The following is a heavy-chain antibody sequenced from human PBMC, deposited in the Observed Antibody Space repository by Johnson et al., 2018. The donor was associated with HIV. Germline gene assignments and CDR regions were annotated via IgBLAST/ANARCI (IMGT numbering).Heavy chain of an antibody. J-gene: IGHJ3*02. CDR2: IYSGGST. CDR3: ARGNSVAARIGAFDI. Sequence: VQLVESGGGLVQPGGSLRLSCAVSGFTVSSNYMSWVRQAPGKGLEWVSVIYSGGSTYYTVSVKGRFTISRDNSKNTLYLQMDSLRAEDTAVYYCARGNSVAARIGAFDIWGQGTMVTVSS. CDR1: GFTVSSNY. V-gene: IGHV3-66*01. D-gene: IGHD6-6*01.